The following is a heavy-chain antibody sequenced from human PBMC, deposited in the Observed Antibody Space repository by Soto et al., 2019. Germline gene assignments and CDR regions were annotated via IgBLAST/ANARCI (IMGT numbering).Heavy chain of an antibody. V-gene: IGHV3-23*01. CDR2: ISGSGGST. Sequence: EVQLLESGGGLIQPGGSLRLSCAASGFTFSNYAMSWVRQAPGKGREWVSGISGSGGSTYYADSVKGRFTISRDNSKNTLYLQMNSLRAEDTAVYYCAKCVVAAGTSYWGQGALVTVSS. D-gene: IGHD6-13*01. J-gene: IGHJ4*02. CDR1: GFTFSNYA. CDR3: AKCVVAAGTSY.